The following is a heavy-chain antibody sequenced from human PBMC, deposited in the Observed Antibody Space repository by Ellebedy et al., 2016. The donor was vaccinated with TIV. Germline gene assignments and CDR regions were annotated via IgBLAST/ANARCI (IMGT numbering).Heavy chain of an antibody. D-gene: IGHD4-17*01. V-gene: IGHV3-30*03. CDR3: SRGHYGDYGMDV. CDR2: IFYVGSDK. CDR1: GFTFRSFG. J-gene: IGHJ6*02. Sequence: PGGSLRLSCAASGFTFRSFGMHWVRQAPGKGLEWVALIFYVGSDKYYSDSVKGLFTISRDNSENTLYLQMNSLRAEDTALYYCSRGHYGDYGMDVWGQGTTVTVSS.